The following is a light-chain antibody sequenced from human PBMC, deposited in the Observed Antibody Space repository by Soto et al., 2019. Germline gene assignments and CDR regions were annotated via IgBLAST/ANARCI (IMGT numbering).Light chain of an antibody. V-gene: IGKV1-5*03. CDR2: RAS. CDR3: QHYDSYSGT. J-gene: IGKJ3*01. Sequence: DIQMTQSPSTLPASVGDRVTITCRASQSINSWLAWYQQKPGKAPKLLIYRASSLEGGVPSRFSGSGSGTEFTLTISSLQPDDFSTYYCQHYDSYSGTFGPGTKVDIK. CDR1: QSINSW.